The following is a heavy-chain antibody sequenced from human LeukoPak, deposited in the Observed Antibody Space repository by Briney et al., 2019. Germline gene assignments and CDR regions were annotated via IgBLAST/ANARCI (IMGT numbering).Heavy chain of an antibody. V-gene: IGHV4-59*01. Sequence: SEALSLICNVSGASINAYYWTWIRQSPEKGLEWIASMSYSGRTDSNPSLKSRVSMSVGPSKSQFSLRLTSVTAADTAIYYCAQQVVGASNSFDVWGQGTFVAVSS. CDR3: AQQVVGASNSFDV. CDR1: GASINAYY. CDR2: MSYSGRT. J-gene: IGHJ3*01. D-gene: IGHD6-13*01.